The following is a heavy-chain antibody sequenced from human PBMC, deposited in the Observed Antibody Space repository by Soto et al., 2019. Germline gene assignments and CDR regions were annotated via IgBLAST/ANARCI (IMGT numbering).Heavy chain of an antibody. J-gene: IGHJ4*02. Sequence: PGGSLRLSCTASGFTFSTYGMTWVRQAPGKGLEWVSGISGNGGTTYYADSVKGRFTISRDNSKNTLYLQMNSLRVDDTAVYYCAKGIAGGGNKVSLFDYWGQGTLVAVSS. CDR2: ISGNGGTT. D-gene: IGHD6-13*01. CDR3: AKGIAGGGNKVSLFDY. CDR1: GFTFSTYG. V-gene: IGHV3-23*01.